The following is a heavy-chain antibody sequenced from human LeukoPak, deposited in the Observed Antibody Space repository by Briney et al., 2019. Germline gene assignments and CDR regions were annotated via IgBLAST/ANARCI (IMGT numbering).Heavy chain of an antibody. CDR3: AKDRSIRVGAKNY. CDR2: ISGSGGST. D-gene: IGHD1-26*01. J-gene: IGHJ4*02. Sequence: GGSLRVSCAPSGFTFSSYAMSWVRQAPGNGLEWVSAISGSGGSTYYADSVKGRFTISRDNSKNTLYLQMNSLRAEDTAVYYCAKDRSIRVGAKNYWGQGTLVTVSS. CDR1: GFTFSSYA. V-gene: IGHV3-23*01.